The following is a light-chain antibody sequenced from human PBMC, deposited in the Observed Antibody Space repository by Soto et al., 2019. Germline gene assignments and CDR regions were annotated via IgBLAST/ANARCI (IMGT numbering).Light chain of an antibody. CDR2: DAS. J-gene: IGKJ2*01. CDR1: QNINRW. CDR3: QQYNSF. Sequence: DMQMTQSPSTLSASVGDRVTITGRASQNINRWLPWYQQRPGKAPKLLMYDASTLESGVPSRFSGSGSGTEFTLTIRSLQPDDSATYSGQQYNSFFGQGTQLEIK. V-gene: IGKV1-5*01.